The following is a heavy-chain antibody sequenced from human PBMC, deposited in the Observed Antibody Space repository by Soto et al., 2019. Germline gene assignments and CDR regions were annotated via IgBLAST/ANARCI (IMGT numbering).Heavy chain of an antibody. CDR1: GGTFSSYA. CDR2: IIPIFGTA. J-gene: IGHJ4*02. D-gene: IGHD1-26*01. V-gene: IGHV1-69*13. Sequence: ASVKVSCKASGGTFSSYAISWVRQAPGQGLEWMGGIIPIFGTANYAQKFQGRVTITADESTSIAYMELSSLRSEDTAVYYCARDNYSGSPGYWGQGTLVTVSS. CDR3: ARDNYSGSPGY.